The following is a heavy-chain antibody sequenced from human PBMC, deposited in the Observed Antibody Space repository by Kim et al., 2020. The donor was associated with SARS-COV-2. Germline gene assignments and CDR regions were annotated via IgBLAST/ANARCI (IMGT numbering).Heavy chain of an antibody. J-gene: IGHJ6*02. CDR3: ARGKRWFGEFRGTYGMDV. CDR2: INHSGST. Sequence: SETLSLTCAVYGGSFSGYYWSWIRQPPGKGLEWIGEINHSGSTNYNPSLKSRVTISVDTSKNQFSLKLSSVTAADTAVYYCARGKRWFGEFRGTYGMDVWGQGTTVTVSS. V-gene: IGHV4-34*01. D-gene: IGHD3-10*01. CDR1: GGSFSGYY.